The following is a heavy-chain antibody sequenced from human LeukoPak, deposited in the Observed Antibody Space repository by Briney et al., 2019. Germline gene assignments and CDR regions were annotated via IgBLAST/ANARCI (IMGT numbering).Heavy chain of an antibody. CDR2: IIPIFGTA. J-gene: IGHJ4*02. CDR3: ASGTSGYSYGS. V-gene: IGHV1-69*13. D-gene: IGHD5-18*01. CDR1: GGTFSSYA. Sequence: ASVKVSCKASGGTFSSYAISWVRQAPGQGLEWMGGIIPIFGTANYAQKFQGRVTITADESTSTAYMELSSLRSEDTAVYYCASGTSGYSYGSWGQGTLVTVSS.